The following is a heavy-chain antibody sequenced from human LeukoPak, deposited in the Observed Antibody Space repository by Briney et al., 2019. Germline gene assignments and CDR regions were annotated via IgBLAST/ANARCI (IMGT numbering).Heavy chain of an antibody. CDR3: AKAFGTNGYFQLPIDF. V-gene: IGHV3-23*01. D-gene: IGHD2-8*01. CDR1: GFTLSSYA. Sequence: GGSLRLSCAASGFTLSSYAMSWVRQGPGKGLEWVSAISVSGNTYHADSVKGRFSISRDNSKNTLYLQLNSLRAEDTALYYCAKAFGTNGYFQLPIDFWGQGTLVTVSS. CDR2: ISVSGNT. J-gene: IGHJ4*02.